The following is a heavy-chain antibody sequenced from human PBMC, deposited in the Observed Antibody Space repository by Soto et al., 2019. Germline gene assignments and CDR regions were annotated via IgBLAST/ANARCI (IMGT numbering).Heavy chain of an antibody. J-gene: IGHJ6*02. CDR2: ISGSGGST. V-gene: IGHV3-23*01. D-gene: IGHD3-10*01. CDR3: AKAPPGGGGSYYGLDV. CDR1: GFTFTTHW. Sequence: GGSLRLSCAASGFTFTTHWMHWVRQAPGKGLVWVSAISGSGGSTYFAESVKGRFSISRDNSKNTLYPQMNSLRAEDAAVYFCAKAPPGGGGSYYGLDVWGQGTTVTVSS.